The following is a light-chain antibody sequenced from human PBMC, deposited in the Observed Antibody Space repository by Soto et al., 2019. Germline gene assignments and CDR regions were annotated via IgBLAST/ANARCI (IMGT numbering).Light chain of an antibody. CDR3: LQDYNCPRT. CDR2: GAS. Sequence: AIQMTQSPSSLSASVGDRVTITCRASQGIRGDLAWYQQKPGKAPKLLIYGASTLQSGVPSRFSGSGSGTDFTLTISRLQPEDFATYYCLQDYNCPRTFGQGTKVEIK. V-gene: IGKV1-6*01. CDR1: QGIRGD. J-gene: IGKJ1*01.